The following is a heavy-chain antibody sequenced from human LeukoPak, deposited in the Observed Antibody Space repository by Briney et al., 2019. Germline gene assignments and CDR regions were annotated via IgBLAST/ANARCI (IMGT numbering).Heavy chain of an antibody. V-gene: IGHV3-48*03. CDR1: GFTFSSYE. CDR3: ARERSIAAAGILSG. D-gene: IGHD6-13*01. Sequence: AGGSLRLSCAASGFTFSSYEMNWVRQAPGKGLEWVSYISSSGSTIYYADSVKGRFTISRDNAKNSLYLQMNSLRAEDTAVYYCARERSIAAAGILSGWGQGTLVTVSS. CDR2: ISSSGSTI. J-gene: IGHJ4*02.